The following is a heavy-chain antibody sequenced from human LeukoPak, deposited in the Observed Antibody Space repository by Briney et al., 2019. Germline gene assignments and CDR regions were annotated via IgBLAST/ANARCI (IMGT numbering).Heavy chain of an antibody. CDR1: GFTFSDYW. J-gene: IGHJ4*02. CDR3: ASALTTVTPHFHY. CDR2: IDTDGSSA. D-gene: IGHD4-17*01. Sequence: GGSLRLSCAASGFTFSDYWMHWVRQAPGKGLVWVSRIDTDGSSATYADSVKGRFTISRDNAKNTVYLQMNSLRVEDTGVYYCASALTTVTPHFHYWGQGTLVTVSS. V-gene: IGHV3-74*01.